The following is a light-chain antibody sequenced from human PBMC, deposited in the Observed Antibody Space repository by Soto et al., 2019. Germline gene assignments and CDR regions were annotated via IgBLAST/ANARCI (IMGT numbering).Light chain of an antibody. CDR1: SSNIGAGYD. CDR3: QSYDSSLSGL. CDR2: GNS. V-gene: IGLV1-40*01. Sequence: QSVLTQPPSVSWAPGQRVTISCTGSSSNIGAGYDVHWYQQLPGTAPKLLIYGNSNRPSGVPDRFSGSKSGTSASLAITGLQAEDEADYYCQSYDSSLSGLFGGGTKLTV. J-gene: IGLJ2*01.